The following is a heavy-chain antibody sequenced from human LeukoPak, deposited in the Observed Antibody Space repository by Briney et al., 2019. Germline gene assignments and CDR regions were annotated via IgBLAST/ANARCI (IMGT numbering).Heavy chain of an antibody. CDR2: ISAYNGIT. D-gene: IGHD5-24*01. V-gene: IGHV1-18*01. Sequence: VASVKVSCKASGYTFTSYGISWVRQAPGQRLEWMGWISAYNGITNYAQKLQGRVTMTTDTSTSTAYMELRSLRSDDTAVYYCARDLVGLNGYNIDYWGQGTLVTVSS. CDR3: ARDLVGLNGYNIDY. J-gene: IGHJ4*02. CDR1: GYTFTSYG.